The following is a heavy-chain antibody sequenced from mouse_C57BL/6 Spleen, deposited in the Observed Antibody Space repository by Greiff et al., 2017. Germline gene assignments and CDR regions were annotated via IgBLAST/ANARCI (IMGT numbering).Heavy chain of an antibody. D-gene: IGHD1-1*02. V-gene: IGHV1-18*01. CDR1: GYTFTDYN. CDR2: INPNNGGT. CDR3: ARSVGDYAMDY. J-gene: IGHJ4*01. Sequence: EVQLQQSGPELVKPGASVTIPCKASGYTFTDYNMDWVKQSHGKSLEWIGDINPNNGGTIYNQKFKGKATLTVDKSSSTAYMELRSLTSEDTAVYYCARSVGDYAMDYWGQGTSVTVSS.